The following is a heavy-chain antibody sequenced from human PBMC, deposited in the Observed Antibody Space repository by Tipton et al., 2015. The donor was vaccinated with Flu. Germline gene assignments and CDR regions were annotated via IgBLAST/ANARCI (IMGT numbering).Heavy chain of an antibody. Sequence: GSLRLSCTVSGGSISSSSYYWGWIRQPPGKGLEWIGSIYYSGSTYYNPSLKSRVTISVDTSKNQFSLKLSSVTAADTAVYYCAREWTSLPVNWFDPWGQGTLVTVSS. CDR2: IYYSGST. V-gene: IGHV4-39*07. CDR1: GGSISSSSYY. J-gene: IGHJ5*02. CDR3: AREWTSLPVNWFDP. D-gene: IGHD3/OR15-3a*01.